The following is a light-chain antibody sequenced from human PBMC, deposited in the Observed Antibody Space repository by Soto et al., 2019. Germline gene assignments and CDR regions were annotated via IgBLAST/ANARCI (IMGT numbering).Light chain of an antibody. CDR3: QSYDNSLLAYV. Sequence: QSVLTQPPSVSGAPGQRPTISCAGTSSNIGAGFDVHWYQQLPGTAPKLLIYANDDRPSGVPDRFSGSTSGTSASLAITGLQAEDAADYYCQSYDNSLLAYVFGGGTKLTVL. V-gene: IGLV1-40*01. CDR2: AND. J-gene: IGLJ2*01. CDR1: SSNIGAGFD.